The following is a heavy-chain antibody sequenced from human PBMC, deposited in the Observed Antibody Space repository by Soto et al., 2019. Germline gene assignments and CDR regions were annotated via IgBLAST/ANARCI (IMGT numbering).Heavy chain of an antibody. CDR2: VFPGDSDT. Sequence: PGESLKISCKTSGHRFTESWIGWVRQKPGKGLEWLGMVFPGDSDTRYSPSFQGQVTISADKSISTAYLQWSSLKASDTAMYYCARPRSSSRNYYGMDVWGQGTTVTVSS. J-gene: IGHJ6*02. V-gene: IGHV5-51*01. CDR3: ARPRSSSRNYYGMDV. CDR1: GHRFTESW. D-gene: IGHD6-13*01.